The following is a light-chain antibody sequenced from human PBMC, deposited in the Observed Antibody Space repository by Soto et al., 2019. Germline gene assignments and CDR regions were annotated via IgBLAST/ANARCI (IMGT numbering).Light chain of an antibody. Sequence: DVVMTQSPLSLPVTLGQPASISCRSSQSLLYSDGNTYLHWFQQRPGQSPRRLIYKISNRDSGVPDRFSGSGSGTDFTLMISRVEAEDVGVYYCMQGTHWPLYTFGQGTKLEIK. V-gene: IGKV2-30*01. CDR1: QSLLYSDGNTY. J-gene: IGKJ2*01. CDR2: KIS. CDR3: MQGTHWPLYT.